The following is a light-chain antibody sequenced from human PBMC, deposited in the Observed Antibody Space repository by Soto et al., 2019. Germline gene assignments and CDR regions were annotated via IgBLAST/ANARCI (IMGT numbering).Light chain of an antibody. CDR1: QSVSVW. CDR2: DAS. Sequence: DIQMTQSPSTLSASVGDTVTITCRASQSVSVWLAWYQQKPGKAPNLLVYDASSLQSGVPSRFSGSGSGTDFTLTITNLQPEDFGTYYCQQFDTSPWTFGQGTKVDMK. V-gene: IGKV1-5*01. CDR3: QQFDTSPWT. J-gene: IGKJ1*01.